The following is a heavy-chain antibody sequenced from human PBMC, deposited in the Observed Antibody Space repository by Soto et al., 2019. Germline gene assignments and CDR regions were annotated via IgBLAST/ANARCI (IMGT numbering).Heavy chain of an antibody. Sequence: ASVKVSCKASGYTFTGYYMHWVRQAPGQGLEWMGWINPNSGGTNYAQKFQGWVTMTRDTSISTAYMELSRLRSDDTAVYYCARDAVAAAGTNYYGMDVWGQGTTVTVSS. J-gene: IGHJ6*02. V-gene: IGHV1-2*04. CDR1: GYTFTGYY. CDR3: ARDAVAAAGTNYYGMDV. D-gene: IGHD6-13*01. CDR2: INPNSGGT.